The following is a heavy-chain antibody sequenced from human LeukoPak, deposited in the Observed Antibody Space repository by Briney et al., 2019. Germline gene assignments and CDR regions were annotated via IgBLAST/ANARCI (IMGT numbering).Heavy chain of an antibody. Sequence: GGSLRLSCAASGFTFSSYSMNWVRQAPGKGLEWVSSMSSSSSYIYYADSVKGRFTISRDNAKNSLYLQMNSLRAEDTAVYYCARERRYDFWSGYSPDAFDIWGQGTMVTVSS. CDR1: GFTFSSYS. J-gene: IGHJ3*02. CDR2: MSSSSSYI. CDR3: ARERRYDFWSGYSPDAFDI. V-gene: IGHV3-21*01. D-gene: IGHD3-3*01.